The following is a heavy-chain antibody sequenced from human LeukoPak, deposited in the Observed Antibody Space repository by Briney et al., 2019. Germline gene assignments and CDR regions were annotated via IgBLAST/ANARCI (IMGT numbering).Heavy chain of an antibody. CDR3: AASVLGATSSFDY. CDR1: GYTFTSYY. V-gene: IGHV1-46*01. D-gene: IGHD1-26*01. Sequence: ASVKVSCKASGYTFTSYYMHWVRQAPGQGLEWMGIINPSGGSTSYAQKFQGRVTMTRDMSTSTVYMELSSLRSDDTAVYYCAASVLGATSSFDYWGQGTLVTVSS. J-gene: IGHJ4*02. CDR2: INPSGGST.